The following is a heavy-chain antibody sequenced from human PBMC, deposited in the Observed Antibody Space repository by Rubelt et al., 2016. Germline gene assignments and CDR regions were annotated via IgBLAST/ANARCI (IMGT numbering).Heavy chain of an antibody. CDR1: GYTFTGYY. D-gene: IGHD3-3*01. V-gene: IGHV1-2*06. J-gene: IGHJ4*02. CDR3: AGAISSAGVDH. CDR2: INPHSGDT. Sequence: GQLVQSGAEVKKPGASVKVSCKASGYTFTGYYMHWVRQAPGQGLEWVGRINPHSGDTNFAQKFQDRVTMTGDTSISTAYMEPNRPRSDDTAVYFCAGAISSAGVDHWGQGTLVTVSS.